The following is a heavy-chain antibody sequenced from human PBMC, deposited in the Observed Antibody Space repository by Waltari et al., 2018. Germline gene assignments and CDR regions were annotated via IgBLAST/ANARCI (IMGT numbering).Heavy chain of an antibody. CDR1: GYTFTYRY. CDR3: ASGLSLYY. CDR2: ITPFNGNT. J-gene: IGHJ4*02. Sequence: QMQLVQSGAEVKKTGSSVKVSCKASGYTFTYRYLHWVRQAPGQALEWMGWITPFNGNTNYAQKFQDRVTITRDRSMTTAYMELSSLRSEDTAMYYCASGLSLYYWGQGTLVTVSS. V-gene: IGHV1-45*02.